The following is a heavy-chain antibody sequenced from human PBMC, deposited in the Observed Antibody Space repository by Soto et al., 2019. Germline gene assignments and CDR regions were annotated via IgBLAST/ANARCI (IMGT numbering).Heavy chain of an antibody. CDR1: GFTFSSYA. J-gene: IGHJ4*02. CDR3: AKVPVSIFGVVIIFDY. Sequence: EVQLLESGGGLVQPGGSLRLSCAASGFTFSSYAMSWVRQAPGKGLTWVSAISGSGGSTYYADSVKGRFTISRDNSKNTLYLQMNSMSAEDTAVYYCAKVPVSIFGVVIIFDYWGQGTLVTVSS. CDR2: ISGSGGST. V-gene: IGHV3-23*01. D-gene: IGHD3-3*01.